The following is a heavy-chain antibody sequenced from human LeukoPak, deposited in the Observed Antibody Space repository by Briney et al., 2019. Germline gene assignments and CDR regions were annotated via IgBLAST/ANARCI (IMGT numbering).Heavy chain of an antibody. J-gene: IGHJ5*02. D-gene: IGHD5-18*01. CDR2: SSSSGSTI. Sequence: PGGSLRLSCAASGFTLSDYYMSWIRQAPGKGLEWVSYSSSSGSTIYYADSVKGRFAISRDNAKNSLYLQMNSLRAEDTAVYYCAKDYSGPFIRGYSYVAWFDPWGQGTLVTVSS. V-gene: IGHV3-11*01. CDR1: GFTLSDYY. CDR3: AKDYSGPFIRGYSYVAWFDP.